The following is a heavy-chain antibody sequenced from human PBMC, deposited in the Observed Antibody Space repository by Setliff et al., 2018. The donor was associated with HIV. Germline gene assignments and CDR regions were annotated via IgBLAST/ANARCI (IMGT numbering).Heavy chain of an antibody. Sequence: SVKVSCKASGGTSNKYAINWVRQAPGQGLEWMGQFIPVLDITNYAQKFQGRVTITADASSSTMYMELSGLRSGDTAIYYCAGPRGDEAFDIWGQGTMVTVS. D-gene: IGHD3-10*01. CDR1: GGTSNKYA. J-gene: IGHJ3*02. CDR3: AGPRGDEAFDI. V-gene: IGHV1-69*10. CDR2: FIPVLDIT.